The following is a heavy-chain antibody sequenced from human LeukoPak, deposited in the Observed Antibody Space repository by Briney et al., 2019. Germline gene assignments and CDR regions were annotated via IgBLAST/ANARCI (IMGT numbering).Heavy chain of an antibody. CDR2: INPNSGGT. J-gene: IGHJ6*02. V-gene: IGHV1-2*02. D-gene: IGHD2-2*01. CDR3: ARIPAANYYYYYGMDV. CDR1: GYTFTGYY. Sequence: ASVKVSCKASGYTFTGYYMHWVRQAPGQGLEWVGWINPNSGGTNYAQKFQGRVTMTRDTSISTAYMELSRLRSDDTAVYYCARIPAANYYYYYGMDVWGQGTTVTVSS.